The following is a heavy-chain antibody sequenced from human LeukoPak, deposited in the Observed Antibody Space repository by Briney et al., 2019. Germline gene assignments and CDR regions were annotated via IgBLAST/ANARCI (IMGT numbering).Heavy chain of an antibody. D-gene: IGHD2/OR15-2a*01. V-gene: IGHV3-48*03. Sequence: PGGSLRLSCAASGFTFSSYEMNWVRQAPGKGLEWVSYISSSGSTIYYADSVKGRFTISRDNAKNSLYLQMNSLRAEDTAVYYRAASIPFSNNYYYYYYMDVWGKGTTVTVSS. CDR3: AASIPFSNNYYYYYYMDV. CDR2: ISSSGSTI. CDR1: GFTFSSYE. J-gene: IGHJ6*03.